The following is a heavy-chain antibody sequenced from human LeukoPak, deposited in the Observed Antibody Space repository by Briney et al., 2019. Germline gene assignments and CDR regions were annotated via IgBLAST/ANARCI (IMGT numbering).Heavy chain of an antibody. CDR1: GFIFSDYY. J-gene: IGHJ3*02. V-gene: IGHV3-11*04. CDR3: ARGRISMTVDDAFDM. CDR2: ISSSGSTI. Sequence: SGGSLRLSGAASGFIFSDYYMSWIRQAPGKGLEWVSYISSSGSTIYYADSVKGRFTISRDNAKNSLYLQMNSLRAEDTAVYYCARGRISMTVDDAFDMWGQGTMVTVSS. D-gene: IGHD3-22*01.